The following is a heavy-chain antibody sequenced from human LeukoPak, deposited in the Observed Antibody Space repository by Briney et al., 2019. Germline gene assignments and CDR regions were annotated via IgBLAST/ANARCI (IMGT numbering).Heavy chain of an antibody. D-gene: IGHD3-3*01. J-gene: IGHJ3*02. CDR1: GGSISSYY. CDR2: IYYSGST. CDR3: ARLIFGVVNDAFDI. V-gene: IGHV4-59*08. Sequence: PSETLSLTCTVSGGSISSYYWSWIRQPPGKGLEWMGYIYYSGSTNYNPSLKSRVTISVDTSKNQFSLKLSSVTAADTAVYYCARLIFGVVNDAFDIRGQGTMVTVSS.